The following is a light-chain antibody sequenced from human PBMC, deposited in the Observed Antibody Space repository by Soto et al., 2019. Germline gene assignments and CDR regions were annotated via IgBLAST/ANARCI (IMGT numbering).Light chain of an antibody. Sequence: DIQLTQSPSFLSASVGDRVTITCRASQVISSYLAWYQQKPGKAPKLLIYAASTLQSGVPSRFSGSRSGTEFTLPISSLQPEDFATYYCQQLNSYPITFGQGARLEI. CDR2: AAS. CDR1: QVISSY. J-gene: IGKJ5*01. V-gene: IGKV1-9*01. CDR3: QQLNSYPIT.